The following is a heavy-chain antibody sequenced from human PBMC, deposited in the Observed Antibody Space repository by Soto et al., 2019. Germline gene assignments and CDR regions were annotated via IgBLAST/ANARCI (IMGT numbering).Heavy chain of an antibody. CDR1: GFTFSTYW. CDR2: IKQDGSEK. CDR3: ARGRCSRTSCYAPTDAFDI. V-gene: IGHV3-7*01. Sequence: GGCLRLSCAASGFTFSTYWLSWVRQAPGKGLEWVANIKQDGSEKYYVDSVKGRFTISRDNAKNSLYLQMNSLRAEDTAVYYCARGRCSRTSCYAPTDAFDIWGQGTMVTVSS. D-gene: IGHD2-2*01. J-gene: IGHJ3*02.